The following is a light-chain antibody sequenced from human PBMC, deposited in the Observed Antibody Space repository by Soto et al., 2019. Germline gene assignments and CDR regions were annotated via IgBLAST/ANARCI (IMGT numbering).Light chain of an antibody. CDR3: QQYGRSPHT. Sequence: EIELTQSPGTLSLSPGERATLSCRASQSVSSSHLAWYQQKPGQAPRLLIYGASSRDTGIPDRFSGRGSGTDFSLTISRLEPEDFAVYYCQQYGRSPHTFGQGTKLEIK. V-gene: IGKV3-20*01. CDR2: GAS. CDR1: QSVSSSH. J-gene: IGKJ2*01.